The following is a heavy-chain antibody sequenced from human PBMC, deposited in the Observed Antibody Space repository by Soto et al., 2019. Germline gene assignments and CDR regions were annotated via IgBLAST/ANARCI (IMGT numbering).Heavy chain of an antibody. V-gene: IGHV3-23*01. CDR1: GFTFSTYS. Sequence: EAQLLESGGGLVQPGGSLRISCAASGFTFSTYSMTWIRQAPGKGLEWVSTISGSGGSTYYIDSVKGRFTISRDNSKNTLYLQMNSLRAEDTAVYYCAKDWTSIWGQGTMVAVSS. D-gene: IGHD3-3*01. CDR2: ISGSGGST. CDR3: AKDWTSI. J-gene: IGHJ3*02.